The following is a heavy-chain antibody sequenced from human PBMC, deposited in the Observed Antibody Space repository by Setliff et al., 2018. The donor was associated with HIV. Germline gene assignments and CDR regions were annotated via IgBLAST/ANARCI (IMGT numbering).Heavy chain of an antibody. J-gene: IGHJ4*02. V-gene: IGHV4-34*01. D-gene: IGHD6-19*01. CDR3: ARGRKKTLAVSGTRYFDF. CDR1: GGSLSGFY. CDR2: VPHSGTT. Sequence: SETLSLTCAVYGGSLSGFYWTFIRQSPGKGLEWIGEVPHSGTTTYDPSLKSRITISVDTSKHQFSLKLTSVTAADMGVYYCARGRKKTLAVSGTRYFDFWGQGTLVTVSS.